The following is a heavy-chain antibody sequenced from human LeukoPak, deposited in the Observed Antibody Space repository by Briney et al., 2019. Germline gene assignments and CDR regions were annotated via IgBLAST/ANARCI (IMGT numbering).Heavy chain of an antibody. CDR2: IYYSGST. D-gene: IGHD3-10*01. J-gene: IGHJ4*02. V-gene: IGHV4-59*01. Sequence: PSGTLSLTCTVSGGSISSYYWSWIRQPPGKGLEWIGYIYYSGSTNYSPSLKSRVTISVDTSKNQFSLKLSSVTAADTAVYYCARGRDMVRGVIPHYFDYWGQGTLVTVSS. CDR3: ARGRDMVRGVIPHYFDY. CDR1: GGSISSYY.